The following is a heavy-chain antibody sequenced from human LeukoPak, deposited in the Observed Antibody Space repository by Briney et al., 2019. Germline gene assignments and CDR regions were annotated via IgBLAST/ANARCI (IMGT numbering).Heavy chain of an antibody. D-gene: IGHD3-22*01. CDR3: AKDTDYYDASDYYYAFDF. V-gene: IGHV3-30*04. CDR1: GFTFSSYV. Sequence: GGSLRLSCAASGFTFSSYVMHWVRQAPGKGLEWVAIISYDGSNEYYADSVKGRFTISRDNAKKSLYLQIHSLRAEDTALYYCAKDTDYYDASDYYYAFDFWGQGTLVTVSS. CDR2: ISYDGSNE. J-gene: IGHJ4*02.